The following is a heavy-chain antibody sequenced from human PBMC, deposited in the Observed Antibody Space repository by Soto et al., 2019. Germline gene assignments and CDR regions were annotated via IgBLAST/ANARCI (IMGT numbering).Heavy chain of an antibody. V-gene: IGHV4-31*03. J-gene: IGHJ6*02. CDR2: IYYSGST. CDR3: ARGNGLWLQYGRDV. D-gene: IGHD5-18*01. Sequence: QVQLQESGPGLVKPSQTLSLTCTVSGASISSGGYYWSWIRQHPGKGLEWIGYIYYSGSTYYNPSLKSRVTIAVDTSKNQFSLKLSAVTAADTAVYYGARGNGLWLQYGRDVWGQGTTVTVSS. CDR1: GASISSGGYY.